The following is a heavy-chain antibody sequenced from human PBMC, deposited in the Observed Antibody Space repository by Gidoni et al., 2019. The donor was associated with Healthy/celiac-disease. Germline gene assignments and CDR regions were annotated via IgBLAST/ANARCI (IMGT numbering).Heavy chain of an antibody. V-gene: IGHV3-15*01. CDR2: IKSKTDGGTT. CDR1: GFTFRNAW. CDR3: SNSGYDSLSPRYMDV. D-gene: IGHD5-12*01. J-gene: IGHJ6*03. Sequence: EVQLVESGGGLVKPGGSLRLSCAASGFTFRNAWMSWVRQAPGKGLEWVGRIKSKTDGGTTDYAAPVKGRFTISRDDSKNTLYLQMNSLKTEDTAVYYCSNSGYDSLSPRYMDVWGKGTTVTVSS.